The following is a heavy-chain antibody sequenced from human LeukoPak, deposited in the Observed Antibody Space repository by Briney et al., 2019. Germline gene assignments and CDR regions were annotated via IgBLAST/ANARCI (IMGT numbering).Heavy chain of an antibody. CDR3: ARDRDWGSSDPFDY. V-gene: IGHV1-46*01. CDR2: INPNRGNT. CDR1: GYTFTSYY. Sequence: GASVKVSCKASGYTFTSYYLHWVRQAPGQGLEWMGIINPNRGNTNYAQKFQGRVTLTRDTSTTTVYMELSRLRSEDTAVYYCARDRDWGSSDPFDYWGQGTLVTVSS. D-gene: IGHD7-27*01. J-gene: IGHJ4*02.